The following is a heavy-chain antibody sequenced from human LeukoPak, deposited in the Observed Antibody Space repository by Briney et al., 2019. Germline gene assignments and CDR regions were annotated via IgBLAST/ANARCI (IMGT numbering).Heavy chain of an antibody. Sequence: SVKVSCKASGFTFTSSAMQWVRQARGQRVEWVGWIVVGSGNTNYAQKFQERVTITRDMSTSTAYMELSSLRSEDTAVYYCAAALDYDFWSGSPGIRFDPWGQGTLVTVSS. V-gene: IGHV1-58*02. J-gene: IGHJ5*02. CDR2: IVVGSGNT. D-gene: IGHD3-3*01. CDR3: AAALDYDFWSGSPGIRFDP. CDR1: GFTFTSSA.